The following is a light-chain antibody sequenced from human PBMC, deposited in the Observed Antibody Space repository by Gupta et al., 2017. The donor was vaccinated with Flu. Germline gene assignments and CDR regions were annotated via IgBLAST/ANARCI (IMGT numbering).Light chain of an antibody. CDR3: QQSYSTLYT. CDR1: QNISNY. V-gene: IGKV1-39*01. Sequence: DMQVTQSPSSLSASVGDRVTITCRASQNISNYLNWYQQKPGKAPKLLIYAASSLQSGVPSRFSGSGSGTEFTLTISSLQPEDFATYYCQQSYSTLYTFGQGTKLEIE. CDR2: AAS. J-gene: IGKJ2*01.